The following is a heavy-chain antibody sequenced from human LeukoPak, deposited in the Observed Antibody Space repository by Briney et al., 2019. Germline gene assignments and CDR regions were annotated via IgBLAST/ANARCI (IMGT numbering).Heavy chain of an antibody. Sequence: SETLSLTCTVSGGSISTYYWSWIRQPPGKGLEWIGYISYSGSTNYNPSLKSRVTISVDTSKNQFSLRLSSVTAADTAVYYCARVAYSSGSLSYFDYWGQGTLVTVSS. J-gene: IGHJ4*02. CDR3: ARVAYSSGSLSYFDY. V-gene: IGHV4-59*01. CDR2: ISYSGST. CDR1: GGSISTYY. D-gene: IGHD3-22*01.